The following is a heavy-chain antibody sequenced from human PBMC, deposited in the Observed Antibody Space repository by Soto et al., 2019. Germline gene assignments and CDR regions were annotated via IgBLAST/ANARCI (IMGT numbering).Heavy chain of an antibody. J-gene: IGHJ4*02. CDR3: TRPPGGTIFGVVIDV. CDR1: GFTFSGSA. Sequence: EVQLVESGGGLVQPGGSLKLSCAASGFTFSGSAMHWVRQASGKGLEWVGRIRSKANSYATAYAASVKGRFTISRDDSKNTAYLQMNSLKTEDTAVYYCTRPPGGTIFGVVIDVWGQGTLVTVSS. D-gene: IGHD3-3*01. CDR2: IRSKANSYAT. V-gene: IGHV3-73*02.